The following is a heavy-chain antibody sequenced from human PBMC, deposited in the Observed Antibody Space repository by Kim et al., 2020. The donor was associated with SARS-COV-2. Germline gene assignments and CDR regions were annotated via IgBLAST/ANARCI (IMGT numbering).Heavy chain of an antibody. D-gene: IGHD3-16*02. Sequence: ASVKVSCKASGYTFTSYGISWVRQAPGQGLEWMGWISAYNGNTNYAQKLQGRVTMTTDTSTSTAYMELRSLRSDDTAVYYCARRGALYYDYVWGSYRYHGGDYYYDGMDVWGQGTTVTVSS. CDR2: ISAYNGNT. J-gene: IGHJ6*02. V-gene: IGHV1-18*01. CDR1: GYTFTSYG. CDR3: ARRGALYYDYVWGSYRYHGGDYYYDGMDV.